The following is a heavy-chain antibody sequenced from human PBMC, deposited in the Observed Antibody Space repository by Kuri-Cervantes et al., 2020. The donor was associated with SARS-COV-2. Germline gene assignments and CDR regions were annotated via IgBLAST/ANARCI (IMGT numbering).Heavy chain of an antibody. J-gene: IGHJ1*01. Sequence: GESLKISCAASGFIVSSSYMSWVRQAPGKGLEWVSIIYAGGGTYYADSVKGQFTISRDISKNTVFLQMNRLRPEDTAVYYCARSCTYARCFEYFQHWGQGTLVTVSS. CDR1: GFIVSSSY. CDR3: ARSCTYARCFEYFQH. V-gene: IGHV3-66*02. D-gene: IGHD2-8*01. CDR2: IYAGGGT.